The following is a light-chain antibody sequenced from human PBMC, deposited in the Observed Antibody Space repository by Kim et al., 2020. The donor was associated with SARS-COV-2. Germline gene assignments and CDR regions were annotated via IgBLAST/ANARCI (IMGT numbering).Light chain of an antibody. CDR1: QTISSW. CDR2: KAS. CDR3: QQYNSWYT. Sequence: LPASVGDRVTSTCRASQTISSWLAWYQQKPGKAPKLLIYKASTLESGVPSRFSGSGSGTEFTLTISSLQPEDFATYYCQQYNSWYTFGQGTKLEI. J-gene: IGKJ2*01. V-gene: IGKV1-5*03.